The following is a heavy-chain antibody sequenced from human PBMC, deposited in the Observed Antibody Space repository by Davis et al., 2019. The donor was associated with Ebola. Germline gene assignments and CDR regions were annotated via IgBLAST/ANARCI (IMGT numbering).Heavy chain of an antibody. V-gene: IGHV3-48*03. CDR1: GFTFSSYE. CDR2: ISSSGSTI. J-gene: IGHJ4*02. CDR3: AKEQSSGSSIAALFDY. D-gene: IGHD6-6*01. Sequence: GGSLRLSCAASGFTFSSYEMNWVRQAPGKGLEWVSYISSSGSTIYYADSVKGRFTISRDNSKNTLYLQMNSLRAEDTAVYYCAKEQSSGSSIAALFDYWGQGTLVTVSS.